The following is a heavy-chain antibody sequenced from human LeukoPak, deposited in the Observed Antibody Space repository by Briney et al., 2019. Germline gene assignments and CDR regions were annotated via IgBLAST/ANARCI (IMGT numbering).Heavy chain of an antibody. D-gene: IGHD6-19*01. Sequence: GASVKVSCKASGYTFTSYGISWVREAPGQGLEWMGWFSGYNGNTNYAQKLQGRVTMTTDTSTSTAYMELRSLRSDDTAVYYCARDLSIAVAGQGGYWGQGTLVTVSS. CDR3: ARDLSIAVAGQGGY. J-gene: IGHJ4*02. V-gene: IGHV1-18*01. CDR2: FSGYNGNT. CDR1: GYTFTSYG.